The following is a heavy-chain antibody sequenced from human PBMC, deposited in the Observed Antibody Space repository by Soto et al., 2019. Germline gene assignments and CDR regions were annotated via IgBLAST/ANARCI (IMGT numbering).Heavy chain of an antibody. Sequence: QVHLVQSGAEEKKPGASVRVSCKASGYTFTTYAMHWVRQAPGQRLEWMGWINAGNGATKYSQNFQDRLTITRDPSANTAFMELSSLRSEDTAVYCCARGSAAAGPYYFDYWAQGTLVTVSS. CDR1: GYTFTTYA. CDR2: INAGNGAT. D-gene: IGHD6-13*01. J-gene: IGHJ4*02. CDR3: ARGSAAAGPYYFDY. V-gene: IGHV1-3*05.